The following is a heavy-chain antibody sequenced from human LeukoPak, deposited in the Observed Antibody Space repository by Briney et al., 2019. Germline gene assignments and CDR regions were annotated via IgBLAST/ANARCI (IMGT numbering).Heavy chain of an antibody. Sequence: SETLSLTCTVSGGSISSYYWSWVRQPAGKGLEWIGRIYTSGSTNYNPSLKSRVTMSVDTSKNQFSLKLSSVTAEDTAVYYCARDHDSSGYARYYYYGMDVWGQGTTVTVSS. CDR3: ARDHDSSGYARYYYYGMDV. D-gene: IGHD3-22*01. CDR1: GGSISSYY. J-gene: IGHJ6*02. V-gene: IGHV4-4*07. CDR2: IYTSGST.